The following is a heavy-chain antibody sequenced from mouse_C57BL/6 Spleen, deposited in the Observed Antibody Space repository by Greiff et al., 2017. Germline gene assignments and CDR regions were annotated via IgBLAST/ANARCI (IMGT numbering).Heavy chain of an antibody. Sequence: QVQLQQSGPELAKPGASVKLSCKASGYTFTSYDINWVKQRPGQGLEWIGWIYPRDGSTKYNEKFKGKATLTVDTSSSTAYMELHSLTSEDSAVYFCARENYDYFYYFDYWGQGTTLTVSS. CDR2: IYPRDGST. D-gene: IGHD2-4*01. J-gene: IGHJ2*01. CDR1: GYTFTSYD. V-gene: IGHV1-85*01. CDR3: ARENYDYFYYFDY.